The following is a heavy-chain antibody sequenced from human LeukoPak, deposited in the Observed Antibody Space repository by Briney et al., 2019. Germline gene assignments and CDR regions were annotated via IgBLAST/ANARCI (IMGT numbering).Heavy chain of an antibody. V-gene: IGHV3-23*01. CDR1: GFTFSSHW. CDR3: AKDPLIAIVVVPAAPPSDY. CDR2: ISGSGGST. Sequence: GGSLRLSCAASGFTFSSHWMHWVRQAPGKGLEWVSAISGSGGSTYYADSVKGRFTISRDNSKNTLYLQMNSLRAEDTAVYYCAKDPLIAIVVVPAAPPSDYWGQGTLVTVSS. D-gene: IGHD2-2*01. J-gene: IGHJ4*02.